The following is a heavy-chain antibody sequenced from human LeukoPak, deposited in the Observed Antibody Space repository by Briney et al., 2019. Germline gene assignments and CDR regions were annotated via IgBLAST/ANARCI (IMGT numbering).Heavy chain of an antibody. CDR1: GFTFSSYA. D-gene: IGHD3-10*01. V-gene: IGHV3-23*01. Sequence: GGSLRLSCAASGFTFSSYAMSWVRQAPGKGLEWVSAISGSGGSTYYADSVKGRSTISRDNSKNTLYLQMNSLRAEDTAVYYCAKGRSSGSYYTLFDYWGQGTLVTVSS. CDR2: ISGSGGST. J-gene: IGHJ4*02. CDR3: AKGRSSGSYYTLFDY.